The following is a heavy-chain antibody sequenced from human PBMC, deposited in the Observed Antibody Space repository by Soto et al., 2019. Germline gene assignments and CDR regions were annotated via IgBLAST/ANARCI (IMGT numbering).Heavy chain of an antibody. J-gene: IGHJ6*02. Sequence: QVQLQESGPGLVKPSETLSLTCNVSGGSISSYYWTWIRQPPGKGLEWIGYLYNTGSTNYNPSLKSRVTISLATSKTQFFLNLSSVTAADTAVYYCAGMSFTVFGEVIDNFYFYGMDVWGQGTTVTVSS. CDR1: GGSISSYY. V-gene: IGHV4-59*03. D-gene: IGHD3-3*01. CDR3: AGMSFTVFGEVIDNFYFYGMDV. CDR2: LYNTGST.